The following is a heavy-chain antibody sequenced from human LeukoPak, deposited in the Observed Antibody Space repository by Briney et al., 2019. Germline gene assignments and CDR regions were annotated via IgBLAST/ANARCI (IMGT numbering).Heavy chain of an antibody. CDR3: ARAKAVAGTPFHYYFDY. Sequence: ASVKVSCKASGYTFTSYYMHWVRQAPGQGLEWMGIINPSGGSTSYAQKFQGRVTMTRDTSTSTVYMELSSLRSEDTAVYYCARAKAVAGTPFHYYFDYWGQGTLVTVSS. J-gene: IGHJ4*02. CDR2: INPSGGST. D-gene: IGHD6-19*01. V-gene: IGHV1-46*01. CDR1: GYTFTSYY.